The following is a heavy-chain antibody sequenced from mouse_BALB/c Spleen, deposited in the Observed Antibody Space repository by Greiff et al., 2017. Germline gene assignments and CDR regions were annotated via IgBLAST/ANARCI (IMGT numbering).Heavy chain of an antibody. V-gene: IGHV1-87*01. J-gene: IGHJ3*01. CDR2: IYPGDGDT. D-gene: IGHD2-14*01. CDR3: ARGDYRYDRFAY. Sequence: QVQLQQSGAELARPGASVKLSCKASGYTFTSYWMQWVKQRPGQGLEWIGAIYPGDGDTRYTQKFKGKATLTADKSSSTAYMQLSSLASEDSAVYYCARGDYRYDRFAYWGQGTLVTVSA. CDR1: GYTFTSYW.